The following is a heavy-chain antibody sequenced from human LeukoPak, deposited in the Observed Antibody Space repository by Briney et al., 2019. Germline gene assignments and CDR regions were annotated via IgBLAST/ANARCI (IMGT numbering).Heavy chain of an antibody. V-gene: IGHV4-34*01. CDR1: GGSISSYY. Sequence: SETLSLTCTVSGGSISSYYWSWIRQPAGKGLEWIGEINHSGSTNYNPSLKSRVTISVDTSKNQFSLKLSSVTAADTAVYYCARAIAVAGTRFDYWGQGTLVTVSS. D-gene: IGHD6-19*01. CDR3: ARAIAVAGTRFDY. J-gene: IGHJ4*02. CDR2: INHSGST.